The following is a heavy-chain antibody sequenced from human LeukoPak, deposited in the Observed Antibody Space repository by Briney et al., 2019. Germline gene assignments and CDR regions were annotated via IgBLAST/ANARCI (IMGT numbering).Heavy chain of an antibody. V-gene: IGHV3-64*01. CDR1: GFIFSAYD. D-gene: IGHD2-21*02. CDR3: ARLSGNPSRPTAPDY. CDR2: LSENGRVA. Sequence: GGSLRLSCEASGFIFSAYDMSWLRQAPGKGLEYVSSLSENGRVAFHSNSVKGRFSIYRDDSRSTLYLQMGSLTTEDTALYYCARLSGNPSRPTAPDYWGQGTLVTVSS. J-gene: IGHJ4*02.